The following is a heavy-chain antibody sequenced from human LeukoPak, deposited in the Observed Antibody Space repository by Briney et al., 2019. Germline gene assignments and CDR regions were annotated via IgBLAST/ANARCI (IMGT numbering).Heavy chain of an antibody. CDR2: IYYSGST. J-gene: IGHJ4*02. CDR1: GGSISSGGYY. D-gene: IGHD1-26*01. CDR3: ARGTGSLSSQMFT. V-gene: IGHV4-31*03. Sequence: SSETLSLTCTVSGGSISSGGYYWSWIRQHPGKGLEWIGYIYYSGSTYYNPSLKSRVTISVDTSKNQFSLKLSSVTAADTAVYYCARGTGSLSSQMFTWGQGTLVTVSS.